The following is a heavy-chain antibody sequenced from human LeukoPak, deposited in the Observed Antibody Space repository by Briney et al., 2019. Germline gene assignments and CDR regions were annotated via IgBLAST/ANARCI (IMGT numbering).Heavy chain of an antibody. J-gene: IGHJ3*02. CDR1: GGSISSSSYY. Sequence: SETLSLTCTVSGGSISSSSYYWGWIRQPPGQGLEWIGSIYYSGSTYYNPSLKSRVTISVDTSKNQFSLKLNSVTDADTAMYYCARSTMATITVDAFDIWGQGTMVTVSS. CDR2: IYYSGST. D-gene: IGHD5-24*01. CDR3: ARSTMATITVDAFDI. V-gene: IGHV4-39*01.